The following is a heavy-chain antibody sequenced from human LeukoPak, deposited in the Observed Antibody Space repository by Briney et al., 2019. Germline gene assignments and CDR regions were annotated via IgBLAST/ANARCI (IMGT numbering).Heavy chain of an antibody. CDR2: ISGSGGST. D-gene: IGHD3-10*01. CDR3: AKAAGHMVRGARFDY. J-gene: IGHJ4*02. CDR1: GFTFSIYA. Sequence: GGSLRLSCAASGFTFSIYAMSWVRQAPGKGLEWVSAISGSGGSTYYADSVKGRFTISRDNSKNTLYLQMNSLRAEDTAVYYCAKAAGHMVRGARFDYWGQGTLVTVSS. V-gene: IGHV3-23*01.